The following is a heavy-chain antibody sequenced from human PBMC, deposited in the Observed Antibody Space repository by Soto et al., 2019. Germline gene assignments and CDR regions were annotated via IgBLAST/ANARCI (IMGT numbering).Heavy chain of an antibody. Sequence: SETLSLTCTVSGASISGFYGSWIRKSAGKGLEWIGRIYATGTTDYNPSLKSRVMMSVDTSKKQFSLKLRSVTAADTAVYYCVRDGTKTLRDWFDPWGQGISVTVS. J-gene: IGHJ5*02. V-gene: IGHV4-4*07. CDR1: GASISGFY. D-gene: IGHD1-1*01. CDR3: VRDGTKTLRDWFDP. CDR2: IYATGTT.